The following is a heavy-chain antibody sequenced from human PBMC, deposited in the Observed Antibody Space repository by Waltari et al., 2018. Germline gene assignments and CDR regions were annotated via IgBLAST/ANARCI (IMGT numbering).Heavy chain of an antibody. CDR3: ARREILGSTGSDAFDI. CDR2: SSSSSSTI. CDR1: GFTFNFYR. J-gene: IGHJ3*02. D-gene: IGHD1-26*01. V-gene: IGHV3-48*04. Sequence: EEQLVESGGGLVQPGGSLIFSCAASGFTFNFYRMVWVRQAPGKGLEWVSYSSSSSSTIYYADSVKGRFTISRDNAKKSLYLQMVSLRAEDTAVYYCARREILGSTGSDAFDIWGQGTLVTVSS.